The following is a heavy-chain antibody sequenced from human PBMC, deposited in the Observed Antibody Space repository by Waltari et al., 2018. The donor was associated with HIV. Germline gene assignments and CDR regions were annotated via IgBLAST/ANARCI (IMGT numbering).Heavy chain of an antibody. CDR2: FYSSGNS. CDR1: GGSISSFY. J-gene: IGHJ3*02. V-gene: IGHV4-4*07. D-gene: IGHD2-2*02. Sequence: TLSLTCTVSGGSISSFYWSWVRQPAGKGLEWIGRFYSSGNSNYNPSLKSRVTLSLDTSKNQFSLNLSSVTAADTAVYYCARANSSTSRYSAFDMWGQGTVVTVSS. CDR3: ARANSSTSRYSAFDM.